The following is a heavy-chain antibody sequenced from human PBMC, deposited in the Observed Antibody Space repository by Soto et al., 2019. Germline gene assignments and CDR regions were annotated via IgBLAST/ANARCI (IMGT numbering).Heavy chain of an antibody. J-gene: IGHJ6*02. CDR1: GFTVSGNY. D-gene: IGHD1-20*01. CDR2: VFSGGTT. V-gene: IGHV3-53*01. CDR3: TRCTRYFYGMDV. Sequence: EVQLVESGGGLIQPGGSLRLSCAASGFTVSGNYMSWVRQAPGKGLEWVAVVFSGGTTYYADSVKGRFTISRDNSENTLYLQMNSLRADDTAVYSCTRCTRYFYGMDVWGQGTTVTVSS.